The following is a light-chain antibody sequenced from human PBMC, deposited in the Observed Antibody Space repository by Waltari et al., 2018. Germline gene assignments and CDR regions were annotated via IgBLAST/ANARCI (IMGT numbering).Light chain of an antibody. J-gene: IGLJ3*02. CDR3: SSYAGSNNGV. Sequence: QSALTQPPSASGSPGQSVTISCTGTSSDVGGYNYVSWYQQHPGKAPKLMIYEVSKRPPAVPDRFSCSKSGNTASLTVSGLQAEDEADYYCSSYAGSNNGVFGGGTKLTVL. V-gene: IGLV2-8*01. CDR1: SSDVGGYNY. CDR2: EVS.